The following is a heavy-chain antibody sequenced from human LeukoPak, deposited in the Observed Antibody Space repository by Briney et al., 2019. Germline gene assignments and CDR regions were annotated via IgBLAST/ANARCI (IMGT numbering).Heavy chain of an antibody. CDR2: VHQSGST. CDR1: GYSISRGYH. V-gene: IGHV4-38-2*02. CDR3: ARVNFNPDY. J-gene: IGHJ4*02. D-gene: IGHD1-14*01. Sequence: PSETLSLTCTVSGYSISRGYHWGWVRQPPGKGLEWIGSVHQSGSTYYNPSLKSRLTISADTSKNQFSLKLDSVTAADTAVYYCARVNFNPDYWGQGTLVTVSS.